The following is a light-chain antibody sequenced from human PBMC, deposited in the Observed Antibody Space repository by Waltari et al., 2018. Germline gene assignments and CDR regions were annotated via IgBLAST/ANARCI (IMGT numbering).Light chain of an antibody. CDR2: GVI. CDR1: TREVGNYDL. CDR3: CSYAGLGTYV. J-gene: IGLJ1*01. Sequence: QSALTQPASVSGTPGQSITISCTGTTREVGNYDLFSWYQHHPGKAPKLLICGVIKRPSGVSSRFSGSKSGSTASLTISGLQPDDEADYYCCSYAGLGTYVFGSGTKVTVL. V-gene: IGLV2-23*02.